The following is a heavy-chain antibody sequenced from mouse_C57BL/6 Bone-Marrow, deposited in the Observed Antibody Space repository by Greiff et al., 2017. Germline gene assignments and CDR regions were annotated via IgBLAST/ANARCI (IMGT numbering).Heavy chain of an antibody. J-gene: IGHJ1*03. CDR2: ISSGGSYT. CDR1: GFTFSSYG. V-gene: IGHV5-6*01. Sequence: EVKLMESGGDLVKPGGSLKLSCAASGFTFSSYGMSWVRQTPDKRLEWVATISSGGSYTYYPDSVKGRFTISRDNAKNTLYLQMSSLKSEDTAMYYCASMGFYYGSRGYCDVWGTGTTVTVSA. CDR3: ASMGFYYGSRGYCDV. D-gene: IGHD1-1*01.